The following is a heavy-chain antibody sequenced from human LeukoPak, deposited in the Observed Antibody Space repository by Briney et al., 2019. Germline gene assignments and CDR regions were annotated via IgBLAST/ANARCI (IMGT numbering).Heavy chain of an antibody. Sequence: SSEPLSLTCTVSGGSISSYYWSWIRQPPGKGLEWIGYMYYSGSTNYNPSLKSRVTISLDTSKNKFSLKLSSVTAADTAVYYCARNIGWFDPWGQGTLVTAYS. J-gene: IGHJ5*02. CDR3: ARNIGWFDP. CDR2: MYYSGST. D-gene: IGHD2/OR15-2a*01. V-gene: IGHV4-59*01. CDR1: GGSISSYY.